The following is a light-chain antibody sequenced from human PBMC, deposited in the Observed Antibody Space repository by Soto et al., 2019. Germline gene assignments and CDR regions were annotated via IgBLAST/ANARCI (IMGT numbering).Light chain of an antibody. CDR3: QQYNSYWT. J-gene: IGKJ1*01. Sequence: DIQMTQSPSTLSASVGDRVTITCRASQNVNNCLAWYQQKPGKAPKLLIHKASNLESGVPSRFSGSESGTVFSLTISSLQPDDFATYYCQQYNSYWTFGQGTKVEIK. CDR2: KAS. V-gene: IGKV1-5*03. CDR1: QNVNNC.